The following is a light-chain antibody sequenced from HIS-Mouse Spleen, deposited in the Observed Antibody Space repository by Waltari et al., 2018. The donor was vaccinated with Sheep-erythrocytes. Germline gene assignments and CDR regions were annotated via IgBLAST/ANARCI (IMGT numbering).Light chain of an antibody. V-gene: IGLV2-14*03. Sequence: QSALTQPASVSGSPGQSITISCTGTSSHVGCYNYCPWYQHHPGKAPKLMIYDVSNRPSGVANRFSGSKSGNTASLTISGLQAEDEADYYCSSYTSSSTWVFGGGTKLTVL. CDR2: DVS. CDR3: SSYTSSSTWV. CDR1: SSHVGCYNY. J-gene: IGLJ3*02.